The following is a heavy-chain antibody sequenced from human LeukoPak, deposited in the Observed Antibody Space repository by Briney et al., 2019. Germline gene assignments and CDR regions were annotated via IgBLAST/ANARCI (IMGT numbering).Heavy chain of an antibody. J-gene: IGHJ4*02. CDR2: MYASGNT. D-gene: IGHD1-26*01. CDR3: AREFKWNYFDY. Sequence: SETLSLTCTVSGGSISSYYWSWIRQPPGKGLEWIGRMYASGNTNYNPSLKSRVTMSVDMSKNQFSLNLSSVTAADTAVYYCAREFKWNYFDYWGQGTLLTVSS. V-gene: IGHV4-4*07. CDR1: GGSISSYY.